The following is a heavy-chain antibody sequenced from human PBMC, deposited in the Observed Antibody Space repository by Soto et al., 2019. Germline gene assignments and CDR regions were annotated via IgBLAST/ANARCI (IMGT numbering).Heavy chain of an antibody. CDR2: IYYSGST. CDR3: AGLGYFDLPYYLDY. Sequence: SETLSLTCTVSGGSISSYYWSWIRQPPGKGLEWIGYIYYSGSTNYNPSLKSRVTISVDTSKNQFSLKLSSVTAANTAVYYCAGLGYFDLPYYLDYWGPGTLVTVSS. CDR1: GGSISSYY. D-gene: IGHD3-9*01. J-gene: IGHJ4*01. V-gene: IGHV4-59*08.